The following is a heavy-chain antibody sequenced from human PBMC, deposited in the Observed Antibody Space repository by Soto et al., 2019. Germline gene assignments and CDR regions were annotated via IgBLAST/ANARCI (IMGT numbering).Heavy chain of an antibody. J-gene: IGHJ3*01. CDR1: GGSISSGGYY. CDR3: ARVWGGAFDF. D-gene: IGHD3-10*01. CDR2: MYNTGST. Sequence: SETLSLTCTVSGGSISSGGYYWSWIRQPPGKGLEWIGYMYNTGSTIYNPSLKSRVTISVDTSKNQFSLKLNSVTAADTAVYYCARVWGGAFDFWGQGTMVTVS. V-gene: IGHV4-61*08.